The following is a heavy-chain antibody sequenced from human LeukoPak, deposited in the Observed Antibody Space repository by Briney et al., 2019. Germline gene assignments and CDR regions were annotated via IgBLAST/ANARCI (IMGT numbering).Heavy chain of an antibody. D-gene: IGHD3-10*01. V-gene: IGHV1-18*01. CDR3: ARVFMVRGVIRKNDY. J-gene: IGHJ4*02. Sequence: ASVKVSCKASGYTFTSYGISWVRQAPGRGLEWMGWISAYNGNTNYAQKLQGRVTMTTDTSASTAYMELRSLRSDDTAVYYCARVFMVRGVIRKNDYWGQGTLVTVSS. CDR1: GYTFTSYG. CDR2: ISAYNGNT.